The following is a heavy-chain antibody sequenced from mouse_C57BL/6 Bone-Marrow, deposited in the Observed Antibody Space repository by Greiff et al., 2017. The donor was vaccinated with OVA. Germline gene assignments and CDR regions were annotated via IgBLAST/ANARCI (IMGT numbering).Heavy chain of an antibody. CDR3: ARVGYFDV. V-gene: IGHV5-4*03. Sequence: EVKVVESGGGLVKPGGSLKLSCAASGFTFSSYAMSWVRQTPEKRLEWVATISDGGSYTYYPDNVKGRFTISRDNAKNNLYLQMSHLKSEDTAMYYCARVGYFDVWGTGTTVTVSS. J-gene: IGHJ1*03. CDR1: GFTFSSYA. CDR2: ISDGGSYT.